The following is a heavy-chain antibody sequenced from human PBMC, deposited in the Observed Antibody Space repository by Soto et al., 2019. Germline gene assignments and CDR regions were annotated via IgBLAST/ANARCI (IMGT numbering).Heavy chain of an antibody. Sequence: SVKVSCKASGYTFTSYGISWVRQAPGQGLEWMGWISAYNGNTNYAQKLQGRVTMTTDTSTSTAYMELRSLRSDDTAVYYCAREYYAILTGYYGFDPWGQGTLVTVSS. V-gene: IGHV1-18*04. D-gene: IGHD3-9*01. CDR2: ISAYNGNT. CDR1: GYTFTSYG. CDR3: AREYYAILTGYYGFDP. J-gene: IGHJ5*02.